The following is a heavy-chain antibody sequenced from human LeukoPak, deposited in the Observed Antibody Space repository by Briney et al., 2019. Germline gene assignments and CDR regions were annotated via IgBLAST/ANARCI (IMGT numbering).Heavy chain of an antibody. D-gene: IGHD6-19*01. V-gene: IGHV4-34*01. Sequence: PSETLSLTCAVYGGSSSGYYWSWLRQPPGKGLEWIGEINHSGSTNYNPSLKSRVTISVDTSKNQFSLKLSSVTAADTAVYYCARLTGRIAVAGTAGYDYWGQGTLVTVSS. J-gene: IGHJ4*02. CDR3: ARLTGRIAVAGTAGYDY. CDR2: INHSGST. CDR1: GGSSSGYY.